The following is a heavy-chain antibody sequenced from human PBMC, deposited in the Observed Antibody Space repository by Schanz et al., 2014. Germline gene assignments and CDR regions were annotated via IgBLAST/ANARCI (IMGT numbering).Heavy chain of an antibody. D-gene: IGHD3-10*01. CDR1: TSLFSRSV. Sequence: DLVESGGGVVQPGRSLTLSCAVSTSLFSRSVIHWVRQAPGKGLDWVSAISGSGSSTYYADSVKGRFTISRDNSKDTLYLQMSGLTPEDTAVYYCARGPIPIQGVPMDFWGQGTLVTVSS. CDR3: ARGPIPIQGVPMDF. J-gene: IGHJ4*02. CDR2: ISGSGSST. V-gene: IGHV3-23*04.